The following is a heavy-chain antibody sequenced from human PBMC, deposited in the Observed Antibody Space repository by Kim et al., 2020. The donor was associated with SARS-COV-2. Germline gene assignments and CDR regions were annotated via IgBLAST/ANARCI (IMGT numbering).Heavy chain of an antibody. J-gene: IGHJ5*02. D-gene: IGHD3-3*01. CDR2: IKQDGSEK. CDR1: GFTFSSYW. CDR3: ARDVDDFWSYNGWFDP. V-gene: IGHV3-7*01. Sequence: GGSLRLSCAASGFTFSSYWMSWVRQAPGKGLEWVANIKQDGSEKYYVDSVKGRFTISRDNAKNSLYLQMNSLRAEDTAVYYCARDVDDFWSYNGWFDPWGQGTLVTVSS.